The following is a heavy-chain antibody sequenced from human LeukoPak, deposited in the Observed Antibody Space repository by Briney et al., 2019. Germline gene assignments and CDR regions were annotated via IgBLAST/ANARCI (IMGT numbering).Heavy chain of an antibody. V-gene: IGHV3-21*06. Sequence: GGSLRLSCAASGFTFSSYTMNWVRQAPGKGLEWVATIGGSKSYIFYGDSVKGRFTISRDNAKNSLYPQMNSLRAEDTAVYYCARDTNSWCSDIWGKGTTVTVSS. CDR2: IGGSKSYI. CDR1: GFTFSSYT. D-gene: IGHD6-13*01. J-gene: IGHJ6*04. CDR3: ARDTNSWCSDI.